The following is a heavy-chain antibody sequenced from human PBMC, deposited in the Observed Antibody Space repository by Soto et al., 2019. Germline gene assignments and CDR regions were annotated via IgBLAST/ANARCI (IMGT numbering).Heavy chain of an antibody. V-gene: IGHV1-69*01. CDR3: ARGNSNKLLLVYYYGMDV. J-gene: IGHJ6*02. CDR1: GGTFSSYA. D-gene: IGHD3-22*01. Sequence: QVQLVQSGAEVKKPGSSVKVSCKASGGTFSSYAISWVRQAPGQGLEWMGGIIPIFGTANYAQKFQGRVTITADESTSTAYMELSSLRSEDTAVYYYARGNSNKLLLVYYYGMDVWGQGTTVTVSS. CDR2: IIPIFGTA.